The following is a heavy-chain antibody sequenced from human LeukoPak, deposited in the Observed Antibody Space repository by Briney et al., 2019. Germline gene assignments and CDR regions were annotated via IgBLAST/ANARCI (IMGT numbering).Heavy chain of an antibody. CDR1: GGTFSSYA. CDR3: ARADYYDSSGYYSLYFQH. V-gene: IGHV1-69*05. CDR2: IIPIFGTA. D-gene: IGHD3-22*01. Sequence: GASVKVSCKASGGTFSSYAISWVRQAPGQGLEWMGGIIPIFGTANYAQKFQGRATMTTDESTSTAYMELSSLRSEDTAVYYCARADYYDSSGYYSLYFQHWGQGTLVTVSS. J-gene: IGHJ1*01.